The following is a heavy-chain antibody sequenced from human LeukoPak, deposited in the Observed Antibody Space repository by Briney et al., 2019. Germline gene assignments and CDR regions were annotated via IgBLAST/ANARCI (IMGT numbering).Heavy chain of an antibody. V-gene: IGHV4-4*07. CDR3: ARAGGSGSYSWVSFDY. Sequence: SETLSLTCTVSGGSIGSYYWSWIRQPAGKGLEWIGRIYTSGSTNYNPSLKSRVTMSVDTSKNQFSLKLSSVTAADTAVYYCARAGGSGSYSWVSFDYWGQGTLVTVSS. CDR2: IYTSGST. D-gene: IGHD3-10*01. J-gene: IGHJ4*02. CDR1: GGSIGSYY.